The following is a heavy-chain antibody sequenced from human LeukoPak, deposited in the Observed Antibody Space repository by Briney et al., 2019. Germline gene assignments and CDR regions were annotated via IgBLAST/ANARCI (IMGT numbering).Heavy chain of an antibody. J-gene: IGHJ4*02. CDR3: AKDRAQQLVLDF. CDR1: GFTFSSYS. V-gene: IGHV3-21*04. CDR2: ISSSSSYI. D-gene: IGHD6-13*01. Sequence: GGSLRLSCAASGFTFSSYSMNWVRQAPGKGLEWVSSISSSSSYIYYADSVKGRFTISRDNSKNTLFLQMNSLRAEDTAVYYCAKDRAQQLVLDFWGQGTLVTVSS.